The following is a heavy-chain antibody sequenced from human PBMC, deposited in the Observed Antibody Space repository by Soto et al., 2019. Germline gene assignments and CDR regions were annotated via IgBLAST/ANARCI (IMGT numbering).Heavy chain of an antibody. Sequence: SETLSLTCTVSGGSISSSSYYWGWIRQPPGKGLEWIGSIYYSGSTYYNPSLKSRVTISVDPSKNQFSLRLSSVTAADTAVYYCAKSLWDTSGWKTDYWGQGTLVTVSS. CDR1: GGSISSSSYY. D-gene: IGHD6-19*01. V-gene: IGHV4-39*07. CDR3: AKSLWDTSGWKTDY. CDR2: IYYSGST. J-gene: IGHJ4*02.